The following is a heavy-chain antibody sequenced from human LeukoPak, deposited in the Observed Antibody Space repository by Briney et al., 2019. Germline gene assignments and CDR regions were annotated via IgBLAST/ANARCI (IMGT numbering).Heavy chain of an antibody. D-gene: IGHD3-16*01. CDR2: VSSGFHA. Sequence: GGSLRLSCTASGLTLGSHDMHWVRQIPGQGLEWVAAVSSGFHAFFADSVKGRFTISRDNSKNTLYVQMNSLRAEDTAVYYCTQGARADTYWYFDLWGRGTLVTVAS. CDR3: TQGARADTYWYFDL. V-gene: IGHV3-13*01. CDR1: GLTLGSHD. J-gene: IGHJ2*01.